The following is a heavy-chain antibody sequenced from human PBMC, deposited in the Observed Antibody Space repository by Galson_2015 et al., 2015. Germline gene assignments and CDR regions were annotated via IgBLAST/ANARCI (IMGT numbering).Heavy chain of an antibody. J-gene: IGHJ4*02. Sequence: SLRLSCAASGFTFSSYGMHWVRQAPGKGLEWVEVISYDGSNKYYADSVKGRFTISRDNSKNTLYLQMNSLRAEDTAVYYCAKDEGGYNWAFLDYWGQGTLVTVSS. CDR1: GFTFSSYG. CDR3: AKDEGGYNWAFLDY. CDR2: ISYDGSNK. V-gene: IGHV3-30*18. D-gene: IGHD5-24*01.